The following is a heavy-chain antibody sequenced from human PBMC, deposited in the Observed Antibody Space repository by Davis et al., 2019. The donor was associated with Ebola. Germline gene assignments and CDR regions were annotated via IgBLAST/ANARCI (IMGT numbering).Heavy chain of an antibody. CDR1: GCTFSSYA. V-gene: IGHV1-69*04. CDR2: IIPILGIA. Sequence: SVKVSCKASGCTFSSYAISWVRQAPGQGLEWMGRIIPILGIANYAQKFQGRVTITADKSTSTAYMELSSLRSEDTAVYYCARLGDGYNGYWGQGTLVTVSS. J-gene: IGHJ4*02. CDR3: ARLGDGYNGY. D-gene: IGHD5-24*01.